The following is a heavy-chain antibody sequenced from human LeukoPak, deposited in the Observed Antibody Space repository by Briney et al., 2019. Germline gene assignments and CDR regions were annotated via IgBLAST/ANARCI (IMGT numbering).Heavy chain of an antibody. J-gene: IGHJ4*02. Sequence: SETLSLTCTVSGGSISSYYWSWIRQAPGKGLEWIGYIYYSGSTNYNPSLKSRVTISVDTSKNQFSLKLSSVTAADTAVYYCARVIASYGDYVVGYFDYWGQGTLVTVSS. D-gene: IGHD4-17*01. CDR3: ARVIASYGDYVVGYFDY. V-gene: IGHV4-59*01. CDR2: IYYSGST. CDR1: GGSISSYY.